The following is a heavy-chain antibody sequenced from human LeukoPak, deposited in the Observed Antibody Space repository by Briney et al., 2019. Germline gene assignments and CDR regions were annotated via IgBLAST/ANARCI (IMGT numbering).Heavy chain of an antibody. J-gene: IGHJ6*02. CDR2: ISRSGGST. V-gene: IGHV3-23*01. D-gene: IGHD4-17*01. Sequence: PGGSLRLSCAASESHAMTWVRQGPGKGPEWVSAISRSGGSTYYADSVKGRFTISRDKSNNTVYLQMNSLSAEDTAVYYCAELGGKTAYGDEYYGMDVWGQGTTVTVSS. CDR3: AELGGKTAYGDEYYGMDV. CDR1: ESHA.